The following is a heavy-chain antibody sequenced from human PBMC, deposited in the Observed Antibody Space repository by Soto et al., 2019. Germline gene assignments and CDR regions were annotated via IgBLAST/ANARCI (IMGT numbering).Heavy chain of an antibody. V-gene: IGHV4-59*01. CDR3: AKGGASSLPFDY. D-gene: IGHD6-19*01. Sequence: QVQLQESGPGLVKPSETLSLTCTVSAGSISDNYWSWIRQSPGKGLEWIGYVHDSGSTKYNPSLKRRVTISVDTSKNQFSLKLSSVTAADTAVYYCAKGGASSLPFDYWGQGTLVTVSS. CDR2: VHDSGST. J-gene: IGHJ4*02. CDR1: AGSISDNY.